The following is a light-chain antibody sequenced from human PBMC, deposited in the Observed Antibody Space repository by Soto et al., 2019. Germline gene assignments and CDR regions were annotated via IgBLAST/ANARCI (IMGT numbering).Light chain of an antibody. V-gene: IGLV1-47*01. CDR1: SSSIGRNY. Sequence: QSVLTQPPSASGTPGQRVTISCSGSSSSIGRNYVYWYQQLPGTAPKLLIYMNTQRPSGVPDRFSGSKSGTSASLVITGLRPEDEADYYCVAWDDNLSSRVFGGGTKVTVL. CDR2: MNT. J-gene: IGLJ3*02. CDR3: VAWDDNLSSRV.